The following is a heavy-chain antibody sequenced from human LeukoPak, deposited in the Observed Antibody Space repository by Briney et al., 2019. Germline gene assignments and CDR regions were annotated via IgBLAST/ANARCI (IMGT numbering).Heavy chain of an antibody. J-gene: IGHJ4*02. CDR2: IKQDGSEK. CDR3: VRASVRGSGSYYRS. V-gene: IGHV3-7*01. D-gene: IGHD3-10*01. CDR1: GFTFSSYW. Sequence: PGGSLRLSCAASGFTFSSYWMSWVHQAPGKGLEWVANIKQDGSEKYYVDSVKGRFTISRDNAKNSLYLQMNSLRAEDTAVYYCVRASVRGSGSYYRSWGQGTLVTVSS.